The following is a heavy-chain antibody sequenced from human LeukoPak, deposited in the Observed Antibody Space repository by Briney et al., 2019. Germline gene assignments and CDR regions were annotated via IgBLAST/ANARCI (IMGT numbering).Heavy chain of an antibody. CDR1: GGSVSSSSHY. CDR3: ARWRTVAGYQNFDY. V-gene: IGHV4-39*01. Sequence: PSETLSLTCTVSGGSVSSSSHYWGWIRQPPGKGLEWIVSVFYSGSTYYNPSLQSRVTISVDTSKNQFSLKLSSVTAADTAVYYCARWRTVAGYQNFDYWGQGTLVTVSS. J-gene: IGHJ4*02. D-gene: IGHD6-19*01. CDR2: VFYSGST.